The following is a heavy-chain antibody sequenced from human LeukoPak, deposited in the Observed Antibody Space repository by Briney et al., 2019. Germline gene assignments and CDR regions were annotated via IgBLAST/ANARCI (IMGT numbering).Heavy chain of an antibody. J-gene: IGHJ4*02. V-gene: IGHV3-7*01. Sequence: GGSLRLSCAASGFTFSSYWMSWVRQAPGKGLEWVANIKQDGREKYYVDSVKGRFTISRDNAKNSLYLQMNSLRAEDTAVYYCARDVDFGVVITFDYWGQGTLVTVSS. CDR3: ARDVDFGVVITFDY. D-gene: IGHD3-3*01. CDR2: IKQDGREK. CDR1: GFTFSSYW.